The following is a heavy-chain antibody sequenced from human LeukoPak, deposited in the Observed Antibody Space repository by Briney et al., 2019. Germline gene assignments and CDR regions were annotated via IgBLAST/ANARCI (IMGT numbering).Heavy chain of an antibody. CDR3: ARDRTTLIDY. V-gene: IGHV3-48*02. CDR1: GFTFSSYS. D-gene: IGHD1-14*01. J-gene: IGHJ4*01. CDR2: ITSSSGTI. Sequence: GGPLRLSCSASGFTFSSYSMDWVHQAPGKGLEWLSYITSSSGTIYYADSVKGRFTVSRDNAKNSLYLQMNSLRDEDTAVYYCARDRTTLIDYWGQGIQVSVSS.